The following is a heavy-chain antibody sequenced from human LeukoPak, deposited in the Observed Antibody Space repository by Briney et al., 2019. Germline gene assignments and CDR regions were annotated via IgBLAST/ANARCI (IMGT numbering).Heavy chain of an antibody. V-gene: IGHV3-21*01. CDR3: ARTPYYYDSSGYYEDYYFDY. J-gene: IGHJ4*02. D-gene: IGHD3-22*01. CDR1: GFTFSSYT. Sequence: PGGSLRLSCAASGFTFSSYTMNWVRQAPGKGLEWVSSISSSSSYIYYADSVKGRFTISRDNARNSLYLQMNSLRDEDTAVYYCARTPYYYDSSGYYEDYYFDYWGQGTLVTVSS. CDR2: ISSSSSYI.